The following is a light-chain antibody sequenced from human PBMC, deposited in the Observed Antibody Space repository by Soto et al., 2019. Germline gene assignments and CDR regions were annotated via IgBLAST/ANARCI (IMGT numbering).Light chain of an antibody. CDR1: QSASST. V-gene: IGKV3-11*01. CDR2: GAS. CDR3: QQRSNWPQIT. J-gene: IGKJ5*01. Sequence: ESLMTQSPATLSVSPVERATLSCRASQSASSTVAWYRQKPGQAPRLLIFGASNRATRIPTRFSGTGSGTDFTLTISSLEPEDFAVYYCQQRSNWPQITFGQGTRLEIK.